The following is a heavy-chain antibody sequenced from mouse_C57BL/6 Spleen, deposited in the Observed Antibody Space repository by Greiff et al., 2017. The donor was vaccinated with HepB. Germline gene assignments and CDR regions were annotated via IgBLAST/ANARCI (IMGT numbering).Heavy chain of an antibody. D-gene: IGHD2-1*01. CDR1: GYTFTSYW. V-gene: IGHV1-52*01. J-gene: IGHJ2*01. CDR2: IDPSDSET. Sequence: QVQLKQPGAELVRPGSSVKLSCKASGYTFTSYWMHWVKQRPIQGLEWIGNIDPSDSETHYNQKFKDKATLTVDKSSSTAYMQLSSLTSEDSAVYYCAREGGNYPDYFDYWGQGTTLTVSS. CDR3: AREGGNYPDYFDY.